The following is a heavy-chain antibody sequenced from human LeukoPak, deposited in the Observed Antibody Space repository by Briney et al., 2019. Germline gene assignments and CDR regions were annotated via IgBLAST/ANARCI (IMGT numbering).Heavy chain of an antibody. Sequence: ASVKVSCKASGYTFTGYYMHWVRQAPGQGLEWMGWINPNSGGTNYAQKFQGRVTMTRDTSISTAYMELGRLRSDDTAVYYCARGRIAARPLDYWGQGTLVTVSS. D-gene: IGHD6-6*01. CDR1: GYTFTGYY. V-gene: IGHV1-2*02. CDR3: ARGRIAARPLDY. CDR2: INPNSGGT. J-gene: IGHJ4*02.